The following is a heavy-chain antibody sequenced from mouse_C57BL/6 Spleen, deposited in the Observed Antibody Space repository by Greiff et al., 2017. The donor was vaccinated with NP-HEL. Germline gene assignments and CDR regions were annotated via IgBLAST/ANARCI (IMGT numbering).Heavy chain of an antibody. CDR1: GYSITSGYY. CDR3: ARGGGYYDAMDY. J-gene: IGHJ4*01. V-gene: IGHV3-6*01. CDR2: ISYDGSN. D-gene: IGHD2-2*01. Sequence: EVQLVESGPGLVKPSQSLSLTCSVTGYSITSGYYWNWIRQFPGNKLEWMGYISYDGSNNYNPSLKNRISITRDTSKNQFFLKLNSVTTEDTATYYCARGGGYYDAMDYWGQGTSVTVSS.